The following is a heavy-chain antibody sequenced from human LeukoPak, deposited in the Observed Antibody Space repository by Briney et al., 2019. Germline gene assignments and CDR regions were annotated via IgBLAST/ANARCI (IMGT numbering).Heavy chain of an antibody. CDR1: GGTFSSYA. CDR3: ARDRFSGVPITGTTFWFDP. V-gene: IGHV1-69*01. D-gene: IGHD1-7*01. Sequence: EASVKVSCKASGGTFSSYAISWVRQAPGQGLEWMGGIIPIFGTANYAQKFQGRVTITADESTSTAYMELSSLRSEDTAVYYCARDRFSGVPITGTTFWFDPWGQGTLVTVSS. CDR2: IIPIFGTA. J-gene: IGHJ5*02.